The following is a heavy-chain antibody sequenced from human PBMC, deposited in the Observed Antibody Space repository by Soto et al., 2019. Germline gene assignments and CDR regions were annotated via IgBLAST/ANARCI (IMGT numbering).Heavy chain of an antibody. CDR3: AHSQGTNGGTDY. Sequence: QITLKESGPTLVKPTQTLTLTCTFSGFSLSTSGVGVGWIRQPPGKALEWLALIYCDDDKRYSPSLKSRLTITKDTSKNQVVLTMTNMDPVDTATYYCAHSQGTNGGTDYWGQGTLVTVSS. V-gene: IGHV2-5*02. J-gene: IGHJ4*02. CDR2: IYCDDDK. CDR1: GFSLSTSGVG.